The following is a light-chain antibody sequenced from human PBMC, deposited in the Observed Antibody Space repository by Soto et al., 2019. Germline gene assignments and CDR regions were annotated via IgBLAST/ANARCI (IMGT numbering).Light chain of an antibody. CDR2: DVS. J-gene: IGLJ1*01. CDR3: SSYTSSSTLRV. Sequence: QCALTQPASVSGSPGQSITISCTGTSSDVGGYNYVSWYQQHPGKAPKLMIYDVSNRPSGVSNRFSGSKSGNTASLTISGLQAEDEADYYCSSYTSSSTLRVFGTGTXVTVL. V-gene: IGLV2-14*01. CDR1: SSDVGGYNY.